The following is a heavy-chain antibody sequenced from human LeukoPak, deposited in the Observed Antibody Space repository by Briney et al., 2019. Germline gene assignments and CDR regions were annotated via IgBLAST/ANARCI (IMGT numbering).Heavy chain of an antibody. CDR2: IYPGDSDT. J-gene: IGHJ6*02. Sequence: KGGESLKISCKGSGYSFTSYWIVWVRQMPGKGLEWMGIIYPGDSDTRYSPSFQGQVTISADKSISTAYLQWSSLKASDTAMYYCARTLVLGYSYGYTDYGMDVWGQGTTVTVSS. CDR1: GYSFTSYW. D-gene: IGHD5-18*01. CDR3: ARTLVLGYSYGYTDYGMDV. V-gene: IGHV5-51*01.